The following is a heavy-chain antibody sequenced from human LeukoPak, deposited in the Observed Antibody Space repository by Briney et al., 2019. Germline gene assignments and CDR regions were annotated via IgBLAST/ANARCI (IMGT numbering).Heavy chain of an antibody. Sequence: ASVKVSCKASGYTFTSYDISWVRQAPGQGLEWMGWISTYNDNTHYAQKLQGRVTMTTDTSASTVYMELKSLRSDDTAVYYCARIQSRIIAARPGNPAFDYWGRGTLVTVSS. CDR3: ARIQSRIIAARPGNPAFDY. CDR1: GYTFTSYD. D-gene: IGHD6-6*01. J-gene: IGHJ4*02. CDR2: ISTYNDNT. V-gene: IGHV1-18*01.